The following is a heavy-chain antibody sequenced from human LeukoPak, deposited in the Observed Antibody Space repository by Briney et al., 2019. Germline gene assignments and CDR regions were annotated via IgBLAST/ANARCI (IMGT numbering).Heavy chain of an antibody. D-gene: IGHD4-17*01. CDR1: GYTFTGYY. V-gene: IGHV1-2*02. CDR2: INPNSGGT. CDR3: AGPFYGDYGYYYYYGMDV. Sequence: GASVKVSCKASGYTFTGYYMHWVRQAPGQGLEWMGWINPNSGGTNYAQTFQGRVTMTRDTSISTAYMELSRLRSDDTAVYYCAGPFYGDYGYYYYYGMDVWGQGTTVTVSS. J-gene: IGHJ6*02.